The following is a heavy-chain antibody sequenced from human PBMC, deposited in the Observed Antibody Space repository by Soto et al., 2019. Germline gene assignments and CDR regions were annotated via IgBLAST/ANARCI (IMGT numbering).Heavy chain of an antibody. CDR1: GFTFSSYW. CDR2: IKQDGSEK. Sequence: GGSLRLSCAASGFTFSSYWMSWVRQAPGKGLEWVANIKQDGSEKYYVDSVKGRFTISRDNAKNSLYLQMNSLRAEDTAVYYCARDRGITGTQNWFDPWGQGTLVTVSS. J-gene: IGHJ5*02. CDR3: ARDRGITGTQNWFDP. V-gene: IGHV3-7*01. D-gene: IGHD1-20*01.